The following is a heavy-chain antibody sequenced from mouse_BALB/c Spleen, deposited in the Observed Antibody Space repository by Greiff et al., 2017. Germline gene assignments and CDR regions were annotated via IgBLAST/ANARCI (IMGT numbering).Heavy chain of an antibody. CDR1: GFTFSDFY. V-gene: IGHV7-1*02. D-gene: IGHD2-4*01. J-gene: IGHJ1*01. CDR3: ARDARDYERDWYFDV. Sequence: EVKLVDSGGGLVQPGGSLRLSCATSGFTFSDFYMEWVRQPPGKRLEWIAASRNKANDYTTEYSASVKGRFIVSRDTSQSILYLQMNALRAEDTAIYYCARDARDYERDWYFDVWGAGTTVTVSS. CDR2: SRNKANDYTT.